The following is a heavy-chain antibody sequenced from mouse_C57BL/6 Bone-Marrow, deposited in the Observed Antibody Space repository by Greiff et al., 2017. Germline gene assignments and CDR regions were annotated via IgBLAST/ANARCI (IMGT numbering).Heavy chain of an antibody. CDR3: ERALEGHSSWFAY. Sequence: VHVKQSGPELVKPGASVKISCKASGYSFTGYYMNWVKQSPEKSLEWIGEINPSTGGTTYTQKFKAKATLTVDKASSTAYMQLKSLTSEDSEVEFCERALEGHSSWFAYWGQGTLVTVSA. J-gene: IGHJ3*01. CDR2: INPSTGGT. V-gene: IGHV1-42*01. CDR1: GYSFTGYY.